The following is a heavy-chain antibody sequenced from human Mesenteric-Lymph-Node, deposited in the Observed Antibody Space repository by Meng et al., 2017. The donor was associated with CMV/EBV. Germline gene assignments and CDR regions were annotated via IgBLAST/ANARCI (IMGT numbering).Heavy chain of an antibody. D-gene: IGHD3-3*01. V-gene: IGHV3-7*01. Sequence: GESLKISCAASGFTFSNFWMSWVRQAPGKGLEWVANIKHDGSEKYYVDSVKGRFTISRDNAKNSLHLQMNSLRAEDTAVYYCARDAPSYYDFWSGYYTGYYYGMDVWGQGTTVTVSS. CDR2: IKHDGSEK. CDR3: ARDAPSYYDFWSGYYTGYYYGMDV. CDR1: GFTFSNFW. J-gene: IGHJ6*02.